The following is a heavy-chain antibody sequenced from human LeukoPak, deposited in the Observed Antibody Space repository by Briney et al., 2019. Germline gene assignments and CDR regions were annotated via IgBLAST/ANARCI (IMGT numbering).Heavy chain of an antibody. D-gene: IGHD6-25*01. V-gene: IGHV4-59*01. Sequence: SETLSLTCTVSGGSIRSYYWSWVRQPPGKGLEWIANIYHTGRTNYNPSLSSRVTISIDTAKNQFSLKLTSVTAADTAVYYCARRGRNSSGWQDYLWGQGTLVTVSS. CDR3: ARRGRNSSGWQDYL. CDR1: GGSIRSYY. J-gene: IGHJ4*02. CDR2: IYHTGRT.